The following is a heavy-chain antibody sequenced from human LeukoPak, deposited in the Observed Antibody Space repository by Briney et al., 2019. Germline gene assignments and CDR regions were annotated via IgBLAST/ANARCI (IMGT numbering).Heavy chain of an antibody. V-gene: IGHV4-59*01. Sequence: SETLSLTCTVSGGSISSYYWSWIRQPPGKGLEWIGYIYYSGSTNYNPSLKSRVTISVDTSKNQFSLKLSSVTAADTAVYYCARVNINNWHSCDYWGQGTLVTVSS. D-gene: IGHD1-1*01. J-gene: IGHJ4*02. CDR2: IYYSGST. CDR1: GGSISSYY. CDR3: ARVNINNWHSCDY.